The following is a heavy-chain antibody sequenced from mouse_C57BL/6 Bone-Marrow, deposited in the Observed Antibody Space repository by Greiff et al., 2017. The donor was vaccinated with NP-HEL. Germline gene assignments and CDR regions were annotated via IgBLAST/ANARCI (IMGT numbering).Heavy chain of an antibody. Sequence: SGPELVKPGASVKISCKASGYSFTDYNMNWVKQSNGKSLEWIGVINPNYGTTSYNQKFKGKATLTVDQSSSTAYMQLNSLTSEDSAVYYCARSYYYGSSWYFDVWGTGTTVTVSS. D-gene: IGHD1-1*01. CDR2: INPNYGTT. V-gene: IGHV1-39*01. CDR3: ARSYYYGSSWYFDV. J-gene: IGHJ1*03. CDR1: GYSFTDYN.